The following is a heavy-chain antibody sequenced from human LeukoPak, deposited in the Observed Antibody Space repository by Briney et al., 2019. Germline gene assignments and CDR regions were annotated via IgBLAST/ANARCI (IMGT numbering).Heavy chain of an antibody. CDR3: ATLYSSGWTTIGN. J-gene: IGHJ4*02. V-gene: IGHV4-31*03. CDR2: IYYSGST. D-gene: IGHD6-19*01. Sequence: PSETLSLTCTVSGVSISSGDYFWTWIRQHPGKGLEWIGFIYYSGSTYYNPSLKSRVTISVDTSKNQFSLKLSSVTAADTAVYYCATLYSSGWTTIGNWGQGTLVTVSS. CDR1: GVSISSGDYF.